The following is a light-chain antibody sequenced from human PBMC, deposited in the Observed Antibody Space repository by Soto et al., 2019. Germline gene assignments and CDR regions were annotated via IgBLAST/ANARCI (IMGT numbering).Light chain of an antibody. J-gene: IGKJ1*01. CDR1: QGINNY. V-gene: IGKV1-27*01. Sequence: DIRMTQSPPSLSASVGDKITITCRASQGINNYLAWYQQKPGEVPKLLIYAAYTLQSGVSSRFSGSGSGTVFTLTINSLQPEDVGSYYCQKYNSVPLTFGQGTKVEIK. CDR2: AAY. CDR3: QKYNSVPLT.